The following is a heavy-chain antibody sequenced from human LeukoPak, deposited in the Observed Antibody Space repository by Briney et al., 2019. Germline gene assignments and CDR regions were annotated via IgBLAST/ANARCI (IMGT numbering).Heavy chain of an antibody. D-gene: IGHD6-19*01. CDR2: ISSGSSYI. CDR3: ARARTMYSCCWYQVVNFDS. V-gene: IGHV3-21*01. CDR1: GFTFSNYG. J-gene: IGHJ4*02. Sequence: GGSLRLSCAASGFTFSNYGMNWVRQAPGKGLEWVSSISSGSSYIYYADSVKGRFTISRDNAKNSLYLQMNSLRAEDTAVYYCARARTMYSCCWYQVVNFDSWGQGTLVTVSS.